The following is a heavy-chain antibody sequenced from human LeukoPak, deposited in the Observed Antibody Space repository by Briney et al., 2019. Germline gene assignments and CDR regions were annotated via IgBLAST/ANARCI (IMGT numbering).Heavy chain of an antibody. D-gene: IGHD1-7*01. V-gene: IGHV1-2*02. Sequence: GASVKVSCKASGYTFTGYYMHWVRQAPGQGLEWMGWINPNSGGTNYAQKFQGRVTMTRDTSISTAYMELSRLRSDDTAVYYCASMPLFEDNWNYTPPYYFDYWGQGTLVTVSS. CDR2: INPNSGGT. J-gene: IGHJ4*02. CDR3: ASMPLFEDNWNYTPPYYFDY. CDR1: GYTFTGYY.